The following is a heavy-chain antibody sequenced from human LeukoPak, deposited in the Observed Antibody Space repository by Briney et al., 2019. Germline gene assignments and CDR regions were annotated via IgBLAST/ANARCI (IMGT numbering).Heavy chain of an antibody. CDR1: GFTFSSYS. V-gene: IGHV3-21*01. J-gene: IGHJ6*02. CDR3: ARGQKQLWSYGMDV. CDR2: ISSSSSYI. D-gene: IGHD5-18*01. Sequence: GGSLRLSCAASGFTFSSYSMNWVRQAPGKGLEWVSSISSSSSYIYYADSVKDRFTISRDNAKNSLYLQMNSLRTEDTAVYYCARGQKQLWSYGMDVWGQGTTVTVSS.